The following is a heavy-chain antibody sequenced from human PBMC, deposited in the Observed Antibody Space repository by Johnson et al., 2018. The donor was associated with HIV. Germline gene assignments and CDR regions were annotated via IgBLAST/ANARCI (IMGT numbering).Heavy chain of an antibody. CDR1: GFTFSSYA. J-gene: IGHJ3*02. Sequence: VHLVESGGGLVQPGVSLRLSCAASGFTFSSYAMSWVRQAPGKGLEWVSAISGSGGSTYYADSVKGRFTISRDNSKNTLYLQMNSLRAEDTAVYYCARGIAVSNWVDIWGQGTMVTVSS. CDR2: ISGSGGST. D-gene: IGHD6-19*01. V-gene: IGHV3-23*04. CDR3: ARGIAVSNWVDI.